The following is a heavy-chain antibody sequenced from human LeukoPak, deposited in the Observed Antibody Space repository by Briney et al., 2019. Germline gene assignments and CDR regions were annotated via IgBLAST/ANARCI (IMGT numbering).Heavy chain of an antibody. Sequence: GASVKVSCKVSGYTFNTYGITWVRQAPGQGLEWMGWVSADNDDTEFAQKFQGRVTMTTDTSTSTAYMELRSLRSDDTAVYYCARGSYYDYVWGSYRYGYFDYWGQGTLVTVSS. D-gene: IGHD3-16*02. CDR2: VSADNDDT. V-gene: IGHV1-18*01. CDR3: ARGSYYDYVWGSYRYGYFDY. CDR1: GYTFNTYG. J-gene: IGHJ4*02.